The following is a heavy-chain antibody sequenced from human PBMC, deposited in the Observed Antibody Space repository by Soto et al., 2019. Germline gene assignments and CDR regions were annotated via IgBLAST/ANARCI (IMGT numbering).Heavy chain of an antibody. CDR1: GFTFSDYA. D-gene: IGHD3-9*01. CDR2: ISNSGGSP. J-gene: IGHJ6*03. V-gene: IGHV3-64*02. Sequence: GGSLRLSCAAAGFTFSDYAMHWVRQAPGKGLEYVSAISNSGGSPYYADSVKGRFTVSRDNSKNTLYLQMDGLRVEDTAVYYCATLAKFDHLYYYYCYMNVWGVGTTVTVSS. CDR3: ATLAKFDHLYYYYCYMNV.